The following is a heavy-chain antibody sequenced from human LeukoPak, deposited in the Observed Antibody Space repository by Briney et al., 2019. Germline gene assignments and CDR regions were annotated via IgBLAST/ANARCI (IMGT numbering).Heavy chain of an antibody. CDR2: INPNSGGT. CDR1: GYTFTGYY. V-gene: IGHV1-2*02. Sequence: GASVKVSCKASGYTFTGYYMHWVRQAPGQGLEWMGWINPNSGGTNYAQKLQGRVTMTTDTSTSTAYMELRSLRSDDTAVYYCARDGGSSGYYYGDYWGQGTLVTVSS. CDR3: ARDGGSSGYYYGDY. J-gene: IGHJ4*02. D-gene: IGHD3-22*01.